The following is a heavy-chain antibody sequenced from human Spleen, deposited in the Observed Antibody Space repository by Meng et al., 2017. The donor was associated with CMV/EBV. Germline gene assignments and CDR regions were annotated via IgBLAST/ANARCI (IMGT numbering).Heavy chain of an antibody. CDR1: SISTSSYY. J-gene: IGHJ4*02. Sequence: SISTSSYYWGWIRQPPGKGLEWIGSIYYSATTYYNPSLKSRVTISADTSKNQFSLRLTSVTAADTAVYYCARQWPGAYYSDSSGYMDYWGQGTLVTVSS. V-gene: IGHV4-39*01. CDR3: ARQWPGAYYSDSSGYMDY. CDR2: IYYSATT. D-gene: IGHD3-22*01.